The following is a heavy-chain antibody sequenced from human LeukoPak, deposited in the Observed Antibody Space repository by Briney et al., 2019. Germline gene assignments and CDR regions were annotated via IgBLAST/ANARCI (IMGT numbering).Heavy chain of an antibody. D-gene: IGHD3-10*01. V-gene: IGHV4-59*01. Sequence: PFETLSLTCTVSGGSISSYYWNWIRQPPGKGLEWIGYIYYSGSTKYNPSLKSRVTISVDTSKNQFSLKMSSVTAADTAVYYCARNHGSGRGEWFDPWGQGTLVTVSS. CDR2: IYYSGST. CDR1: GGSISSYY. CDR3: ARNHGSGRGEWFDP. J-gene: IGHJ5*02.